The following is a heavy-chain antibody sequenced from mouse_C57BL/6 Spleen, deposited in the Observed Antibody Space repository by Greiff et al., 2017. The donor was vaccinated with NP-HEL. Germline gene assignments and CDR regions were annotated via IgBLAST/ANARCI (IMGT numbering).Heavy chain of an antibody. J-gene: IGHJ2*01. CDR1: GFSLTSYA. Sequence: VLLLESGPGLVAPSPSLSITCTVSGFSLTSYAISWVRQPPGKGLEWLGVIWTGGGPNYNSAPKSRLSISKDNSKSQVFLKMNSLQTDDTARYYCARNGNFLYYFDYWGQGTTLTVSS. D-gene: IGHD2-1*01. CDR2: IWTGGGP. CDR3: ARNGNFLYYFDY. V-gene: IGHV2-9-1*01.